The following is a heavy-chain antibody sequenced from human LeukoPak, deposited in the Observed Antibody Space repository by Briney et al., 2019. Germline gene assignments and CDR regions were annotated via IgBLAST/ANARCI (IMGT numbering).Heavy chain of an antibody. CDR1: GGSISSGSYY. J-gene: IGHJ4*02. Sequence: SQTLSLTCTVSGGSISSGSYYWSWIRQPAGKGLEWIGRIYTSGSTNYNPSLKSRVTISVDTSKNQSSLKLSSVTAADTAVYYCARDSSGWGNGFGGLDYWGQGTLVTVSS. CDR3: ARDSSGWGNGFGGLDY. D-gene: IGHD6-19*01. V-gene: IGHV4-61*02. CDR2: IYTSGST.